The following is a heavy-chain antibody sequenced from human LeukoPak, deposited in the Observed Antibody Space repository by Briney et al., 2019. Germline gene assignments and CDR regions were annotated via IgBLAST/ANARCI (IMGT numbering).Heavy chain of an antibody. CDR1: ASSFSKFA. V-gene: IGHV3-23*01. J-gene: IGHJ3*01. CDR2: ITANGGYT. CDR3: AKDPNGDYIGAFDF. D-gene: IGHD4-17*01. Sequence: PGGSLRLSCAASASSFSKFALIWVRQAPGKGLEWVSAITANGGYTLYADAVKGRFTVPRENSKNTLYPQINSLRPEDTAMFYCAKDPNGDYIGAFDFWGQGTMVTVSS.